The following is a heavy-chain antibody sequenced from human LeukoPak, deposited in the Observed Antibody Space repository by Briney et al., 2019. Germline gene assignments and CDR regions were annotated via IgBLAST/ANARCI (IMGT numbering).Heavy chain of an antibody. CDR1: IGSICRYY. J-gene: IGHJ6*02. D-gene: IGHD2-8*02. CDR2: ISHIGST. Sequence: PSETLSLTRTFSIGSICRYYWIWIRQPPGKGLEWIGYISHIGSTNYNPSLKSRVTISADTSKNKASLKVRSVTAADTAVYYGTRVDETGGQADYGMDVWGQGTTVTVSS. V-gene: IGHV4-59*01. CDR3: TRVDETGGQADYGMDV.